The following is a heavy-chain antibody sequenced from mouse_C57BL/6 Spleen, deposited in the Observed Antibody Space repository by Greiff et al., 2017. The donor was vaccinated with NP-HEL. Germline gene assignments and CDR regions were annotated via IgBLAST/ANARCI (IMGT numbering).Heavy chain of an antibody. CDR1: GYTFTSYW. Sequence: QVQLQQPGAELVKPGASVKLSCKASGYTFTSYWMQWVKQRPGQGLAWIGEIDPSDSYTNYNQKFKGKATLTVDTSSSTAYMQLSSLTSEDSAVYYCARRGYPYYFDYWGQGTTLTVSS. CDR3: ARRGYPYYFDY. CDR2: IDPSDSYT. V-gene: IGHV1-50*01. J-gene: IGHJ2*01.